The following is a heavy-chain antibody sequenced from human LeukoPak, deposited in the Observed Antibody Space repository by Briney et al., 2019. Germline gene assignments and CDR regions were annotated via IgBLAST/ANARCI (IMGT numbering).Heavy chain of an antibody. CDR1: GYTFTSYY. CDR2: INPSGGST. V-gene: IGHV1-46*01. J-gene: IGHJ4*02. D-gene: IGHD2-2*01. CDR3: ARIYCSSTSCHEGYFDY. Sequence: ASVTVSCKASGYTFTSYYMHWVRQAPGQGLEWMGIINPSGGSTSYAQKFQGRVTMTRDTSTSTVYMELSSLRSEDTAVYYCARIYCSSTSCHEGYFDYWGQGTLVTVSS.